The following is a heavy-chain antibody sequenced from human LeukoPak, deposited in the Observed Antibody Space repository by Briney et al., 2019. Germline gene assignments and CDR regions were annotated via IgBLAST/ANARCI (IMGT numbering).Heavy chain of an antibody. CDR3: ARQSRRGTSAYTSGWLDY. CDR2: IYYSGST. CDR1: GGSISSYY. J-gene: IGHJ4*02. D-gene: IGHD6-19*01. V-gene: IGHV4-59*08. Sequence: SETLSLTCTVSGGSISSYYWSWIRQPPGKGLEWIGYIYYSGSTNYNPSLKSRVTISVDTSKNQFSLRLSSVTAADTAVYYCARQSRRGTSAYTSGWLDYWGQGSLVTVSS.